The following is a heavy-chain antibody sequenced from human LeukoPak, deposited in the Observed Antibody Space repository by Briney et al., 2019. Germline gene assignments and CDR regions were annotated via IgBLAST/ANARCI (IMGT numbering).Heavy chain of an antibody. CDR1: AFSLNAYN. V-gene: IGHV3-21*04. D-gene: IGHD1-26*01. J-gene: IGHJ4*02. CDR3: VRDRGTYRPIDY. CDR2: ISYTGTYI. Sequence: GGSLRLSCAASAFSLNAYNMNWVRQAPGKGLEWVSSISYTGTYIYYADSVKGRFTISRDNAQNSLYLQMNSLRAEDTAIYYCVRDRGTYRPIDYWGQGTLVTVST.